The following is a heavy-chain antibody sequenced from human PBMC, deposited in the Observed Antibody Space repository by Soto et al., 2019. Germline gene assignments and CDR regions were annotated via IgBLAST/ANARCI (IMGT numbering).Heavy chain of an antibody. Sequence: PGGSLRLSCVASGFTFSSYVIHWVRQAPGKGLEWVALISTDGTEKHYPGSVRGRFTISRDNSKNTLYLQMNSLRTEDTAVYYCVKDVGTLPNVVNYPIDISGQGTKVTVSS. J-gene: IGHJ3*02. CDR3: VKDVGTLPNVVNYPIDI. V-gene: IGHV3-30*14. CDR2: ISTDGTEK. CDR1: GFTFSSYV. D-gene: IGHD1-1*01.